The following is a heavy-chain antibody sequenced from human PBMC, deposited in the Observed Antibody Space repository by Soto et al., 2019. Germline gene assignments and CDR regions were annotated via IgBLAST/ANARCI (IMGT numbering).Heavy chain of an antibody. J-gene: IGHJ6*03. CDR1: GFIFSNYA. CDR2: FGGSGGT. V-gene: IGHV3-23*01. Sequence: EVQVLESGGGLVQPGGSLRLSCVGSGFIFSNYAMAWVRQAPGKGLEWVSGFGGSGGTYYADSVKGRYTISRDNSKNTLYLQMNSLRVEDTAVYYCAKSQSSLYYMDFWGKGTAVTVSS. CDR3: AKSQSSLYYMDF.